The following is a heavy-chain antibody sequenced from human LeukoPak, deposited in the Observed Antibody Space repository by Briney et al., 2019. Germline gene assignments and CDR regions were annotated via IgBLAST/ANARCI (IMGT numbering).Heavy chain of an antibody. Sequence: GGSLRLSCAASGFTFSSYAMHWVRQAPGKGLEWVAVISYDGSNKYYADSVKGRFTISRDNSKNTLYLQMNSPRAEDTAVYYCARAGVWGSYRYFDYWGQGTLVTVSS. D-gene: IGHD3-16*02. J-gene: IGHJ4*02. V-gene: IGHV3-30*04. CDR1: GFTFSSYA. CDR2: ISYDGSNK. CDR3: ARAGVWGSYRYFDY.